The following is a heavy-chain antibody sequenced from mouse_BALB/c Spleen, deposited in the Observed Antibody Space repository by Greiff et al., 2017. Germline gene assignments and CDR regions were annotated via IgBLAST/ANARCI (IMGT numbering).Heavy chain of an antibody. J-gene: IGHJ2*01. V-gene: IGHV5-6*01. Sequence: VQLQQSGGDLVKPGGSLKLSCAASGFTFSSYGMSWVRQTPDKRLEWVATISSGGSYTYYPDSVKGRFTISRDNAKNTLYLQMSSLKSEDTAMYYCARHDGSLYYFDYWGQGTTLTVSS. CDR3: ARHDGSLYYFDY. D-gene: IGHD1-1*01. CDR1: GFTFSSYG. CDR2: ISSGGSYT.